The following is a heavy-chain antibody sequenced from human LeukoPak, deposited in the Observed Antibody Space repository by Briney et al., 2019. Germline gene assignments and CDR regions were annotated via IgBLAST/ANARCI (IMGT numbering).Heavy chain of an antibody. D-gene: IGHD1-26*01. CDR1: EYSFTSNW. CDR2: IYPGDSDT. V-gene: IGHV5-51*01. Sequence: GESLKISCKGSEYSFTSNWIGWVRQMPGKGLEWMGIIYPGDSDTRYSPSFQGQVTISADKSISTAYLQWSSLKASDTAMYYCARQYIVGTTTVDYWGQGTLVTVSS. J-gene: IGHJ4*02. CDR3: ARQYIVGTTTVDY.